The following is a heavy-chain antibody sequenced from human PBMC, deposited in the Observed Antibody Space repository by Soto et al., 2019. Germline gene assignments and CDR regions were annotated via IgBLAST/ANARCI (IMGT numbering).Heavy chain of an antibody. D-gene: IGHD1-1*01. Sequence: SETLSLTCTVSGGSISSYYWSWIRQPPGKGLEWIGYIYYSGGTNYNPSLKSRVTISVDTSKNQFSLKLSSVTAADTAVYYCAREPQLGEFDYWGQGTLVTVS. CDR3: AREPQLGEFDY. CDR1: GGSISSYY. V-gene: IGHV4-59*01. J-gene: IGHJ4*02. CDR2: IYYSGGT.